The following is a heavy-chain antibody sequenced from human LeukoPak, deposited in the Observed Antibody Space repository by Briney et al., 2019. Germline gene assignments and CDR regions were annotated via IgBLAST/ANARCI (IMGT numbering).Heavy chain of an antibody. CDR3: AKDRPYYEDY. J-gene: IGHJ4*02. CDR2: IRYDGSNK. Sequence: GGSLRLSCAASGFTFSSYGMHWVRQAPGKGPEWVAFIRYDGSNKYYADSVKGRFTISRDNSKNTLYLQMNSLRAEDTAVYYCAKDRPYYEDYWGQGTLVTVSS. D-gene: IGHD3-22*01. V-gene: IGHV3-30*02. CDR1: GFTFSSYG.